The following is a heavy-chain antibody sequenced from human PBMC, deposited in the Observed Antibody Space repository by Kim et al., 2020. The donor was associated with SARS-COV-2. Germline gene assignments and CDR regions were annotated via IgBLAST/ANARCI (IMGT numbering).Heavy chain of an antibody. CDR3: ARQPEANWFDP. V-gene: IGHV4-39*01. Sequence: TDYDPSLRSRVTMSMDTSRNPFSRQLTSVTAADTAVYYCARQPEANWFDPWGQGSLVTVSS. J-gene: IGHJ5*02. CDR2: T.